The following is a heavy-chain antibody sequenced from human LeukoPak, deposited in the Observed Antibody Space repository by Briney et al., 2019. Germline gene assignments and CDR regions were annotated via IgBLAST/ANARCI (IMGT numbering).Heavy chain of an antibody. Sequence: GGSLRLSCAASGFTFSSYGMHWVRQAPGKGLEWVAVIWYDGSNKYYADSVKGRFTISRDNSKNTLYLQMNSLRAEDTAVYYCASSYGDYAFDGMDVWGKGTTGTVSS. J-gene: IGHJ6*04. V-gene: IGHV3-33*01. D-gene: IGHD4-17*01. CDR3: ASSYGDYAFDGMDV. CDR2: IWYDGSNK. CDR1: GFTFSSYG.